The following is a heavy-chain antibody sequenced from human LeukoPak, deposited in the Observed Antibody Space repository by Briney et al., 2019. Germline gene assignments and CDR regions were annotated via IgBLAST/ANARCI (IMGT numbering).Heavy chain of an antibody. D-gene: IGHD3-10*01. CDR3: ARVLSGKWFGGNWFDP. Sequence: SETPSLTCTVSGGSISSYYWSWIRQPPGKGLEWIGHIYYSGSTNYNPSLKSRVTISVDTSKNQFSLKLSSVTAADTAVYYCARVLSGKWFGGNWFDPWGQGTLVTVSS. J-gene: IGHJ5*02. CDR1: GGSISSYY. CDR2: IYYSGST. V-gene: IGHV4-59*01.